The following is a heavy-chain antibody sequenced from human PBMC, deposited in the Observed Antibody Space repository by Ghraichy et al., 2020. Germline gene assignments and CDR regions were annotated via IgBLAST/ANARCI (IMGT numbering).Heavy chain of an antibody. V-gene: IGHV3-48*03. D-gene: IGHD3-16*01. CDR1: EFTFSGYE. J-gene: IGHJ6*01. CDR3: ARDRHYYYGMDV. Sequence: GGSLRLSCEASEFTFSGYEMNWVRLAPGRGLEWLSYISTSGNTIYYADSVKGRFTISRDNAKNSVYLQMNRLTAEDTAIYYCARDRHYYYGMDVWGQGATFTGSS. CDR2: ISTSGNTI.